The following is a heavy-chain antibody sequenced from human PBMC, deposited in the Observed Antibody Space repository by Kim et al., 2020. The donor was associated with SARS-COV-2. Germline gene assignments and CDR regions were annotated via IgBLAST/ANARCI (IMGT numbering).Heavy chain of an antibody. CDR1: GGSFSGYY. CDR2: INHSGST. CDR3: ARDGYNSPYYFDY. D-gene: IGHD5-12*01. J-gene: IGHJ4*02. Sequence: SETLSLTCAVYGGSFSGYYWSWIRQPPGKGLEWIGEINHSGSTNYNPSLKSRVTISVDTSKNQFSLKLSSVTAADTAVYYCARDGYNSPYYFDYWGQGTLVTVSS. V-gene: IGHV4-34*01.